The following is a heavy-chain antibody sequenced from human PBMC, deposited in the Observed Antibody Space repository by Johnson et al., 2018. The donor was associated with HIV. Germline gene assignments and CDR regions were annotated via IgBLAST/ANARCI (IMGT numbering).Heavy chain of an antibody. Sequence: VQLVESGGGVVQPGRSLRLSCAASGFTFSSYGMHWVRQAPGKGLEWVSAIGTAGDTYYPGSVKGRFTISRENAKNSLYLQMNSLRAGDTAVYYCAKVDCGGDTCAGYDPFDLWGQGTLVTVSS. D-gene: IGHD2-21*01. V-gene: IGHV3-13*01. CDR1: GFTFSSYG. J-gene: IGHJ3*01. CDR2: IGTAGDT. CDR3: AKVDCGGDTCAGYDPFDL.